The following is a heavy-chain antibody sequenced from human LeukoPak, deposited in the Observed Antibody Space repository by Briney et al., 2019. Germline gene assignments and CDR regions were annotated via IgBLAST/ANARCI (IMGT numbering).Heavy chain of an antibody. CDR2: IYHSGNT. V-gene: IGHV4-38-2*02. CDR3: ARDTVGYSYGYPPRFDY. Sequence: SETLSLTCTVSGYSISSGNYWGWIRQPPGKGLEWIGSIYHSGNTYYNPSLKSRVTISVDTSKNQFTLKLSSVTAADTAVYYCARDTVGYSYGYPPRFDYWGQGTLVTVSS. CDR1: GYSISSGNY. J-gene: IGHJ4*02. D-gene: IGHD5-18*01.